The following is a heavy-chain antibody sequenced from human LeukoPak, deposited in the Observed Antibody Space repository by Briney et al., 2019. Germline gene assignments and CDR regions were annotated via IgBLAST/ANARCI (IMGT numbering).Heavy chain of an antibody. CDR2: ISAYNGNT. J-gene: IGHJ3*02. D-gene: IGHD1-7*01. V-gene: IGHV1-18*01. Sequence: ASVKVSCKASGYTFTSYGISWVRQAPGQGLEWMGWISAYNGNTNYAQKLQGRVTMTTDTSTGTAYMELRSLRSDDTAVYYCASGITGTNDAFDIWGQGTMVSVSS. CDR1: GYTFTSYG. CDR3: ASGITGTNDAFDI.